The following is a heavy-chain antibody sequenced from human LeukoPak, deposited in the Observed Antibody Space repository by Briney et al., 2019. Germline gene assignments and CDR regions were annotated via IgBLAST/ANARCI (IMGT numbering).Heavy chain of an antibody. J-gene: IGHJ5*02. CDR2: ISAYNGNT. V-gene: IGHV1-18*01. D-gene: IGHD1-26*01. CDR1: GYTFTSYG. CDR3: ARAPRELLLYSNWFDP. Sequence: GASGKVSCKASGYTFTSYGISWVRQAPGQGLEWMGWISAYNGNTNYAQKLQGRVTMTTDTSTSTAYMELRSLRSDDTAVYYCARAPRELLLYSNWFDPWGQGTLVTVSS.